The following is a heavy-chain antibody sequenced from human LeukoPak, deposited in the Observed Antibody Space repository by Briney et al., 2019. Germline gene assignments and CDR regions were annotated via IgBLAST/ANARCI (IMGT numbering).Heavy chain of an antibody. CDR2: IKQDGSEK. CDR1: GFTFSSYW. J-gene: IGHJ4*02. Sequence: GGSLRLSCAASGFTFSSYWMSWVRQAPGKGLEWVANIKQDGSEKYYVDSVKGRFTISRDNAKNSLYLQMNSLRAEDTAVYYCAGSLRYFDWSPRNWGQGTLVTVSS. CDR3: AGSLRYFDWSPRN. V-gene: IGHV3-7*01. D-gene: IGHD3-9*01.